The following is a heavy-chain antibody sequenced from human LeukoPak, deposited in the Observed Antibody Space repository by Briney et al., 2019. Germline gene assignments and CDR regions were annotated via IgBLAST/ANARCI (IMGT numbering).Heavy chain of an antibody. V-gene: IGHV3-21*01. CDR2: ISSSSSYI. D-gene: IGHD1-1*01. Sequence: GGSLRLSCAASGFTFSSYSMNWVRQAPGKGLEWVSSISSSSSYIYHADSVKGRFTISRDNAKNSLYLQMNSLRAEDTAVYYCAREFTTGPYWGQGTLVTVSS. CDR3: AREFTTGPY. J-gene: IGHJ4*02. CDR1: GFTFSSYS.